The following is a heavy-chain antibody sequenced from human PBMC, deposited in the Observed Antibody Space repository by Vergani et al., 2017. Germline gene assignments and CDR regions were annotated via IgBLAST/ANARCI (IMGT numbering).Heavy chain of an antibody. D-gene: IGHD3-10*01. J-gene: IGHJ6*02. V-gene: IGHV4-30-4*08. CDR1: GGSISSGDYY. CDR2: IYYSGST. Sequence: QVQLQELGPGLVKPSQTLSLTCTVSGGSISSGDYYWSWIRQPPGKGLEWIGYIYYSGSTYYNPSLKSRVTISVDTSKNQFSLKLSSVTAANTAVYYCARDRRFGELSTDYYYYGMDVWGQGTTVTVSS. CDR3: ARDRRFGELSTDYYYYGMDV.